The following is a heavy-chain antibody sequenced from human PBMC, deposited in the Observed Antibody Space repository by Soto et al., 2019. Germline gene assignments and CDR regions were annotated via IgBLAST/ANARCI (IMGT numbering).Heavy chain of an antibody. V-gene: IGHV3-30-3*01. J-gene: IGHJ6*02. CDR1: GFTFSSYA. CDR2: ISYDGSNK. Sequence: GSLRLSCAASGFTFSSYAMHWVCQAPGKGLEWVAVISYDGSNKYYADSVKGRFTISRDNSKNTLYLQMNSLRAEDTAVYYCARDRSVAVAGTRLYGMDVWGQGTTVTVSS. CDR3: ARDRSVAVAGTRLYGMDV. D-gene: IGHD6-19*01.